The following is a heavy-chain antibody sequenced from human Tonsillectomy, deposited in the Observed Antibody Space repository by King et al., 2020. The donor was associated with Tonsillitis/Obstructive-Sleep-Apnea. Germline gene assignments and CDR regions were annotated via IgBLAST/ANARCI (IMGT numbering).Heavy chain of an antibody. J-gene: IGHJ4*02. V-gene: IGHV3-30*04. Sequence: QLVQSGGGVVQPGRSLRLSCAASGFTFSSYAMHWVRQAPGKGLEWVAVISYDGSNKYYADSVKGRFTISRDNSKNTLYLQMNSLRAEDTAVYYCAREGDYGSETDSFDYWGQGTLVTVSS. D-gene: IGHD3-10*01. CDR3: AREGDYGSETDSFDY. CDR1: GFTFSSYA. CDR2: ISYDGSNK.